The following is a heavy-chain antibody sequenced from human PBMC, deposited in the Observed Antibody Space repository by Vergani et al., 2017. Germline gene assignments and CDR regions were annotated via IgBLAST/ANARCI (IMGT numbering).Heavy chain of an antibody. CDR3: AREVGSYYGSD. CDR1: GGSISSYY. CDR2: IYYTGST. J-gene: IGHJ4*01. D-gene: IGHD3-10*01. V-gene: IGHV4-59*13. Sequence: QVQLQESGPGLVKPSETLSLTCIVSGGSISSYYWSWIRQPPGKGLDWIGYIYYTGSTNYNPSLKSRVTISVDTSKNQFSLKLSSVTAADTAVYYCAREVGSYYGSDWGHGTLVTVSS.